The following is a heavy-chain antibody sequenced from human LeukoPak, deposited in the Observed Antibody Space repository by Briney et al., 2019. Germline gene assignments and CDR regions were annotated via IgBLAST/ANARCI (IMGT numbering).Heavy chain of an antibody. V-gene: IGHV3-21*01. Sequence: GGSLRLSCAASGFTFSSYSMNWVRQAPGKGLEWVSSISSSSSYIYYADSVKGRFTISRDNAKNSLFLQMNSLRAEDTAVYYCAKGLGSYYYGAGSFADYWGQGALVTVSS. CDR1: GFTFSSYS. J-gene: IGHJ4*02. CDR2: ISSSSSYI. CDR3: AKGLGSYYYGAGSFADY. D-gene: IGHD3-10*01.